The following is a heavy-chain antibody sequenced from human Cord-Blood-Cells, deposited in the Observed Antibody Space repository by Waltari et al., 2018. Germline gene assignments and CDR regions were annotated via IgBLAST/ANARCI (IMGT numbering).Heavy chain of an antibody. CDR3: AHSRWVGRIYGDYESTEVSLTYYFDY. J-gene: IGHJ4*02. CDR2: IYWNDDK. CDR1: GFSHSTSGVG. V-gene: IGHV2-5*01. D-gene: IGHD4-17*01. Sequence: QITLKESGPTLVKPTQTLTLTCTFSGFSHSTSGVGVGWIRQPPGKALEWLALIYWNDDKRYSPSLKSRLTITKDTSKNQVVLTMTNMDPVDTATYYCAHSRWVGRIYGDYESTEVSLTYYFDYWGQGTLVTVSS.